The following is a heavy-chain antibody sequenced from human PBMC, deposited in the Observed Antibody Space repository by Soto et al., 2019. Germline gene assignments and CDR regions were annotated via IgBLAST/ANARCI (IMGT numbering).Heavy chain of an antibody. CDR2: IRRKAYGGTT. Sequence: LRLSCSASGFNFGAHAMSWVRQPPGKGLEWVGFIRRKAYGGTTDYAASVKGRFTISRDDSKSIAYLQMNSLKIEDTAVYYCTRSLAIDFDSWGQGTLVTVSS. V-gene: IGHV3-49*04. CDR1: GFNFGAHA. CDR3: TRSLAIDFDS. J-gene: IGHJ4*02.